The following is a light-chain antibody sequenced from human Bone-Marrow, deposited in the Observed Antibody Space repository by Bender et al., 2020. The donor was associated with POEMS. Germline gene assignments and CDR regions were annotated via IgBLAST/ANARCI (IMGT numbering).Light chain of an antibody. J-gene: IGLJ2*01. CDR1: NIGSKS. Sequence: SYVLTQPPSVSVAPGQTARLTCGGNNIGSKSVHWYQHKPGQAPVMVVYDDSGRPSGIPDRFSGSNSGNTATLTISRVEGGDEADFYCQVWDISGDQAICGGGPKLPVL. CDR3: QVWDISGDQAI. V-gene: IGLV3-21*02. CDR2: DDS.